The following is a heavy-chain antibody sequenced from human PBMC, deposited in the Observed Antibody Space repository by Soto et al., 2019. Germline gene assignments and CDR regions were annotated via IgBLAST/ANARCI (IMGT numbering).Heavy chain of an antibody. J-gene: IGHJ4*02. V-gene: IGHV1-3*01. CDR1: GYTFTSYA. CDR2: INAGNGNT. D-gene: IGHD3-22*01. Sequence: GASVKVSCKASGYTFTSYAMHWVRQAPGQRLEWMGWINAGNGNTKYSQKFQGRVTITRDTSASTAYMELSSLRSEDTAVYYCVRVPAYYYDSSGYYPFDYWGQGTLVTVSS. CDR3: VRVPAYYYDSSGYYPFDY.